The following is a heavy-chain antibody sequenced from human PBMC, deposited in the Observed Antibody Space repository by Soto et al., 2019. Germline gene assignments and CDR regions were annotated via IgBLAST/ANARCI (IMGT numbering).Heavy chain of an antibody. V-gene: IGHV5-10-1*01. CDR2: IDPSDSYT. Sequence: GESLKISCQGSGYTFTGHWISWVRQMPGKGLEWMGRIDPSDSYTDYSPTVQGHVTMSADKSISTAYLQWSSLQASDTAVYYCTRHTGYDSSLDYWGQGTLVTVSS. J-gene: IGHJ4*02. D-gene: IGHD5-12*01. CDR3: TRHTGYDSSLDY. CDR1: GYTFTGHW.